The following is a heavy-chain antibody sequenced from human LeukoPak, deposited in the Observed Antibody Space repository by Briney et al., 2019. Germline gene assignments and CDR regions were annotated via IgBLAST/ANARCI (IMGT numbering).Heavy chain of an antibody. Sequence: AGGSLRLSCATSGFTFSGSAMHWVCQASGKGLEWVGRIRSKANTYATAYAASVKGRFTISRDDSKNTAYLQMNSLKTEDTAVYYCTSSGYVWDYFDYWGQGTLVTVSS. J-gene: IGHJ4*02. CDR2: IRSKANTYAT. CDR3: TSSGYVWDYFDY. CDR1: GFTFSGSA. D-gene: IGHD5-12*01. V-gene: IGHV3-73*01.